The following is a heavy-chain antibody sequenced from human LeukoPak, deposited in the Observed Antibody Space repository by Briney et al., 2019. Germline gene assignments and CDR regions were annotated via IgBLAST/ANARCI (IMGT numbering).Heavy chain of an antibody. CDR1: GFTFDDYG. V-gene: IGHV3-20*04. D-gene: IGHD3-22*01. CDR3: ARAPYYYDSSGYYAGDY. Sequence: GGSLRLSCAASGFTFDDYGMSWVRQAPGKGLEWVSGINWNGGSTGYADSVKGRFTISRDNAKNSLYLQMNSLRAEDTALYYCARAPYYYDSSGYYAGDYWGQGTLVTVSS. J-gene: IGHJ4*02. CDR2: INWNGGST.